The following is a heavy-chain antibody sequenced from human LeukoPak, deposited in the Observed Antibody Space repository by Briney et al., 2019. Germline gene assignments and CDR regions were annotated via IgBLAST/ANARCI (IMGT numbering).Heavy chain of an antibody. V-gene: IGHV4-4*07. D-gene: IGHD2-2*01. CDR3: ARVARYCSSTSCYPFWFDP. CDR1: GGSISGNY. Sequence: SETLSLTCTVSGGSISGNYWTWIRQPAGKGLEWIGRIYSSGSTNYNPSLKSRVTMSADTSKNQFSLKLTSVTAADTALYYCARVARYCSSTSCYPFWFDPWGQGTLVTVSS. J-gene: IGHJ5*02. CDR2: IYSSGST.